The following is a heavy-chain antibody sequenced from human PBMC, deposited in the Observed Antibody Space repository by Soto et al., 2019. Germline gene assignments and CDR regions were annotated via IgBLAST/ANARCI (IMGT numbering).Heavy chain of an antibody. V-gene: IGHV5-51*01. CDR1: GYSFTSYW. CDR2: IYPGDSDT. Sequence: RGESLKISCKGSGYSFTSYWIGWVRQMPGKGLEWMGIIYPGDSDTRYSPSFQGQVTISADKSISTAYLQWSSLKASDTAMYYCARRIAAAGTSYYYYMDVWGKGTTVTVSS. CDR3: ARRIAAAGTSYYYYMDV. J-gene: IGHJ6*03. D-gene: IGHD6-13*01.